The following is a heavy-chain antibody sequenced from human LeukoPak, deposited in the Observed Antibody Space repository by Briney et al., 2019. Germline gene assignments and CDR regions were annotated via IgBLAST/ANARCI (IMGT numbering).Heavy chain of an antibody. Sequence: GASVKVSCKASGYTFTSYDINWVRQATGQGLEWMGWMNPNSGNTGYAQKFQGRVTITRNTSISTAYMELSSLRSEDTAVYYCARQADTAMLIWSFTDYWGQGTLVTVSS. J-gene: IGHJ4*02. V-gene: IGHV1-8*03. CDR3: ARQADTAMLIWSFTDY. CDR2: MNPNSGNT. CDR1: GYTFTSYD. D-gene: IGHD5-18*01.